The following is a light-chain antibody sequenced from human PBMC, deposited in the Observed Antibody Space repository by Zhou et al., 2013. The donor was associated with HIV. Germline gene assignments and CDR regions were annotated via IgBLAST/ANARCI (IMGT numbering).Light chain of an antibody. CDR3: QHYNGASRM. CDR2: AAS. J-gene: IGKJ1*01. Sequence: DIQLTQSPSFLSASVGDRVTITCRASQGISGSLTWYQQKPGKAPKLLIYAASTLQSGVPLRFSGSGSETEFTLTISSLQPEDFATYYCQHYNGASRMFGQGTKVEI. V-gene: IGKV1-9*01. CDR1: QGISGS.